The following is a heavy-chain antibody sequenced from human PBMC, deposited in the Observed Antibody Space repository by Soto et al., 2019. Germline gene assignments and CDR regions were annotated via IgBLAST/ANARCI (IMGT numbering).Heavy chain of an antibody. CDR1: GFTFSSYA. CDR3: AKDRASGYCSGGSCSSFDY. Sequence: EVQLLESGGGLVQPGGSLRLSCAASGFTFSSYAMSWVRQAPGKGLEWGSAISGSGGSTYYADSVKGRFTISRDNSKNTLYLQMNSLRAEDTAVYYCAKDRASGYCSGGSCSSFDYWGQGTLVTVSS. D-gene: IGHD2-15*01. CDR2: ISGSGGST. J-gene: IGHJ4*02. V-gene: IGHV3-23*01.